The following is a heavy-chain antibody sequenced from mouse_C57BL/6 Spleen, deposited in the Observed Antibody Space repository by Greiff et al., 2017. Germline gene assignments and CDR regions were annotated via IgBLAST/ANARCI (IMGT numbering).Heavy chain of an antibody. CDR2: ISDDGSN. CDR1: GYSITSGYY. V-gene: IGHV3-6*01. J-gene: IGHJ3*01. Sequence: EVQLQESGPGLVKPSQSLSLTCSVTGYSITSGYYWNWIRQFPGNKLEWMGYISDDGSNNYNPSLKNRISITRDTSKNQFFLKLNSVTTEDTATYYCARENYDYDGAWFAYWGQGTLVTVSA. D-gene: IGHD2-4*01. CDR3: ARENYDYDGAWFAY.